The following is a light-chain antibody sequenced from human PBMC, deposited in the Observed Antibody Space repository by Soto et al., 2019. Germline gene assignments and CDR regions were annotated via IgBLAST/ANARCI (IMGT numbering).Light chain of an antibody. CDR2: AAS. V-gene: IGKV3-15*01. CDR1: QSVGNN. Sequence: EIVLTQSPAALSVSPGERFTLSCRASQSVGNNLAWYQQRPGQGPRLLIYAASDRATDIPVRFSGSGSGTEFTLTISSLQSEDFAVYYGQQYNNWPPWTFGRGTKVEI. CDR3: QQYNNWPPWT. J-gene: IGKJ1*01.